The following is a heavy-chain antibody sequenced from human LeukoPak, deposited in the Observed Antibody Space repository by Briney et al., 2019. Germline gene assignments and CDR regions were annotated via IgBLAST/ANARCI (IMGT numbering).Heavy chain of an antibody. D-gene: IGHD1-26*01. V-gene: IGHV4-59*02. CDR1: NGAVKNYY. CDR2: FLYSGTT. J-gene: IGHJ4*02. Sequence: PSETLSLTCSVSNGAVKNYYWTWIRQPPGQGLEWIGNFLYSGTTTYRASLDSRLIISVDNSKNTISLRLFSVTAADTAVYYCATLVYSGSRYHFDTWGQGTLVTVSS. CDR3: ATLVYSGSRYHFDT.